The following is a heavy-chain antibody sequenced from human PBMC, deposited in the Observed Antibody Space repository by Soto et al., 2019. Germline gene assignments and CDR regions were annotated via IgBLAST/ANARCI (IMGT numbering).Heavy chain of an antibody. CDR1: GFTFSNAW. J-gene: IGHJ3*02. CDR2: IKSKTDGGTT. V-gene: IGHV3-15*01. Sequence: GGSLRLSCATSGFTFSNAWMIWVRQAPGKGLEWVGRIKSKTDGGTTDYAAPVKGRFTISRDDSKNTLYLQMNSLKTEDTAVYYCTTLPASWFALDIWGQGTMVTVSS. CDR3: TTLPASWFALDI. D-gene: IGHD6-13*01.